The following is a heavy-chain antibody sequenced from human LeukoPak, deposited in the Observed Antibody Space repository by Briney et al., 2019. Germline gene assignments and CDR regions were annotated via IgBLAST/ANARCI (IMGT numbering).Heavy chain of an antibody. CDR1: GFTFSSYW. V-gene: IGHV3-7*01. D-gene: IGHD6-19*01. Sequence: GGSLRLSCAASGFTFSSYWMSWVRQAPGKGLEWVANIKQDGSEKYYVDSVKGRFTISRDNAKNSLYLQMNSLRVEDTAVYYCARDRPGYSSGWYYFDYWGQGTLVAVSS. J-gene: IGHJ4*02. CDR3: ARDRPGYSSGWYYFDY. CDR2: IKQDGSEK.